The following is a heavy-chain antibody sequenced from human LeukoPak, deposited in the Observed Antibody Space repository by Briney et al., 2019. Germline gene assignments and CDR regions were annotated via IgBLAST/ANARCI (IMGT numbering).Heavy chain of an antibody. CDR1: GFTFGDYA. Sequence: PGGSLRLSCTASGFTFGDYAMSWFRQAPGKGLEWVGFIRSKAYGGTTEYAASVKGRFTISRDDSKSIAYLQMNSLKTEDTAVYYCTRKPGNNYYYGMDVWGQGTTVTVSS. J-gene: IGHJ6*02. V-gene: IGHV3-49*03. D-gene: IGHD4-23*01. CDR3: TRKPGNNYYYGMDV. CDR2: IRSKAYGGTT.